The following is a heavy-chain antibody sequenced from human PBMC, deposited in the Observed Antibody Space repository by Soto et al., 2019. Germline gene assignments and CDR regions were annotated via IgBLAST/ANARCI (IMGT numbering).Heavy chain of an antibody. CDR1: GFTFSSYG. V-gene: IGHV3-30*03. Sequence: QVQLVESGGGVVQPGRSLRLSCAASGFTFSSYGMHWVRQAPGKGLEWVAVISYDGSDKYYADSVKGRFTISRDNSKNTLYVQMNSLRAEDTAVGYWAREAVGATPDYWGQGTLCTVSS. J-gene: IGHJ4*02. D-gene: IGHD1-26*01. CDR3: AREAVGATPDY. CDR2: ISYDGSDK.